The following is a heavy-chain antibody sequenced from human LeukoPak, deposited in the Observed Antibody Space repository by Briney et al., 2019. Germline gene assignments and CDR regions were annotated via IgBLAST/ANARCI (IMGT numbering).Heavy chain of an antibody. D-gene: IGHD3-10*01. CDR3: ARSQKNYYGSGSD. J-gene: IGHJ4*02. CDR1: GYTFTSYD. Sequence: GASVKVSCKASGYTFTSYDINWVRQATGQGLEWMGWINPNSGGTNYAQRFQGRVTMTRDTSISTAYMELSSLTSDDTAVYYCARSQKNYYGSGSDWGQGILVTVSS. CDR2: INPNSGGT. V-gene: IGHV1-2*02.